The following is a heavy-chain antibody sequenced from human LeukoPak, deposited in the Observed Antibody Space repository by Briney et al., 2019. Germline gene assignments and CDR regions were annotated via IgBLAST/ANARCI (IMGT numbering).Heavy chain of an antibody. CDR3: ARDYSGYDNWFDP. Sequence: ASVKVSCKASGYTFTGYYMHWVRQAPGQGLEWMGWINPNSGGTNYAQKFQGRVTMTRDTSISTAYMELSRLRSDDTAVYYCARDYSGYDNWFDPWGQGTLVTVSS. D-gene: IGHD5-12*01. J-gene: IGHJ5*02. CDR2: INPNSGGT. CDR1: GYTFTGYY. V-gene: IGHV1-2*02.